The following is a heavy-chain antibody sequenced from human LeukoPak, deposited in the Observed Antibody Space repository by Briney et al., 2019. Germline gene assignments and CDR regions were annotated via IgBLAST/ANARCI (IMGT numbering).Heavy chain of an antibody. D-gene: IGHD1-26*01. J-gene: IGHJ4*02. V-gene: IGHV1-2*02. CDR1: GYTFTDSY. Sequence: ASVKVSCKASGYTFTDSYVHWVRQAPGQGLEWMGWINPDTGVTNYAQKFQGRVTLTRDTSISTAYVELSRLRSDDTAVYYCARGSGSYKWFDCWGQGTLVNVSS. CDR2: INPDTGVT. CDR3: ARGSGSYKWFDC.